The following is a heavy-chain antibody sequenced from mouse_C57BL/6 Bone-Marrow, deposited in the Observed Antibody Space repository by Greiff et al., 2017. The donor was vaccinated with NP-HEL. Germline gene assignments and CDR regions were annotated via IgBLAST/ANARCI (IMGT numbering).Heavy chain of an antibody. CDR3: ARLLRWAMDY. V-gene: IGHV1-19*01. Sequence: EVKLMESGPVLVKPGASVKMSCKASGYTFTDYYMNWVKQSHGKSLEWIGVINPYNGGTSYNQKFKGKATLTVDKSSSTAYMELNSLTSEDSAVYYCARLLRWAMDYWGQGTSVTVSS. D-gene: IGHD1-1*01. CDR1: GYTFTDYY. CDR2: INPYNGGT. J-gene: IGHJ4*01.